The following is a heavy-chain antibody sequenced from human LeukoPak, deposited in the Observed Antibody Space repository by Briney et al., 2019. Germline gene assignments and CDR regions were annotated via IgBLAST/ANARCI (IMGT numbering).Heavy chain of an antibody. CDR2: IYPGDSDT. J-gene: IGHJ4*02. CDR3: ARLTRYCSGDSCYFDY. V-gene: IGHV5-51*01. CDR1: GYTFTNCW. Sequence: GESPKISCKGSGYTFTNCWIGWVRQMPGKGLEWMGIIYPGDSDTRYSPSFQGQVTISADKSINTAYLQWSSLKASDTAIYYCARLTRYCSGDSCYFDYWGQGTLVTVSS. D-gene: IGHD2-15*01.